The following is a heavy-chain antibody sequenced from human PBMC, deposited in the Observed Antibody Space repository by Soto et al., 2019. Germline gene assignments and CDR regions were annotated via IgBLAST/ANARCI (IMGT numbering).Heavy chain of an antibody. CDR1: GYTFTGYY. V-gene: IGHV1-2*04. CDR3: ARPPFPGCINGVCYPCDH. D-gene: IGHD2-8*01. CDR2: INPNSGGT. Sequence: GASVKVSCKASGYTFTGYYTHWVRQAPGQGLEWMGWINPNSGGTNYAQKFQGWVTMTRDTSISTAYMELSRLRSDDTAVYYCARPPFPGCINGVCYPCDHWGQGTLVTVSS. J-gene: IGHJ4*02.